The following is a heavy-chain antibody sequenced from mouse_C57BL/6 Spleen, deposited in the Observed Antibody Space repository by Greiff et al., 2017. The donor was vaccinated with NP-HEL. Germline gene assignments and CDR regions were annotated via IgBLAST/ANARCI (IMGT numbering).Heavy chain of an antibody. Sequence: QVQLQQPGAELVRPGSSVKLSCKASGYTFTSYWMHWVKQRPIQGLEWIGNIDPSDSETHYNQKFKDKATLTVDKSSSTAYMQLSSLTSEDSAVYYCAREGGDYGSSPWFAYWGQGTLVTVSA. V-gene: IGHV1-52*01. J-gene: IGHJ3*01. CDR2: IDPSDSET. D-gene: IGHD1-1*01. CDR3: AREGGDYGSSPWFAY. CDR1: GYTFTSYW.